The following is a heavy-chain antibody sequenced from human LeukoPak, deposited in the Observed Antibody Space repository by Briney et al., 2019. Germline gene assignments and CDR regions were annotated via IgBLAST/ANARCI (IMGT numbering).Heavy chain of an antibody. D-gene: IGHD2-15*01. Sequence: TGGSLRLSCAASGFTFSSYSMNWVRQAPGKGLEYVSAISANGGNTYYANSVRGRFTISRDNSKNMLYLQMGSLRAEDMAVYYCARVAARVSLDYWGQGTLVTVSS. CDR1: GFTFSSYS. CDR2: ISANGGNT. CDR3: ARVAARVSLDY. J-gene: IGHJ4*02. V-gene: IGHV3-64*01.